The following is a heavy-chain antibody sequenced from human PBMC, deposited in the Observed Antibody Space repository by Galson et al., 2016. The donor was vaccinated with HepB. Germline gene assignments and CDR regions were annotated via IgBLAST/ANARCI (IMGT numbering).Heavy chain of an antibody. CDR1: GGSISRSSYY. V-gene: IGHV4-39*01. CDR2: FYYSGRT. CDR3: ARGMTTVTTDY. J-gene: IGHJ4*02. D-gene: IGHD4-17*01. Sequence: ETLSLTCTVSGGSISRSSYYWGWFRQPPGKGLEWIGTFYYSGRTYYKPYLKSRVTISVDASKNQFSLKMTPVTAADTAVYYWARGMTTVTTDYWGQGTLVTVSS.